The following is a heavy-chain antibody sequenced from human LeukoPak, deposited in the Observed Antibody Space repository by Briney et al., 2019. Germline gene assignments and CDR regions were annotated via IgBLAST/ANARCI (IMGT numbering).Heavy chain of an antibody. V-gene: IGHV3-48*03. CDR3: AREGPREDTFDI. Sequence: GGSLRLSCAASGFTFSSYEMHWVRQAPGKGLGWVSFISCSGNTIYYADSVKGRFIISRDNAKNSLYLQMNSLRTEDTAVYYCAREGPREDTFDIWGQGTMVTVSS. J-gene: IGHJ3*02. CDR1: GFTFSSYE. CDR2: ISCSGNTI.